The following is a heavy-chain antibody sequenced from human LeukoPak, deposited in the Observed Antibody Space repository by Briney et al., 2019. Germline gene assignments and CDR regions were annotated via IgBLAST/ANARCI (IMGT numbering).Heavy chain of an antibody. Sequence: ASVKVSCKASGYNFIDSHIHWVRQAPGQGLEWMGWINPNSGGTRFAQKFQGWVTMTRDTSISTAYMELSRLRSDDTAVYYCARALYSSRPDNWFDPWGQGTLVTVSS. D-gene: IGHD6-13*01. CDR3: ARALYSSRPDNWFDP. V-gene: IGHV1-2*04. J-gene: IGHJ5*02. CDR2: INPNSGGT. CDR1: GYNFIDSH.